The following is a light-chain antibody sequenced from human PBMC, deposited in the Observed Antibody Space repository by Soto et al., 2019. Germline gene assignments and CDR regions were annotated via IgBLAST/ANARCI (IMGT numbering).Light chain of an antibody. CDR1: TSNIGSNF. Sequence: QSVLTQSPSASGTPGQRVTISCSGSTSNIGSNFVYWYQQFPGTAPKLLIYRNNQRPSGVPDRFSGSKSGTSASLAVSGLRSEDEADYYCAAWDDSLSGAWVFGGGTKLTVL. V-gene: IGLV1-47*01. J-gene: IGLJ3*02. CDR3: AAWDDSLSGAWV. CDR2: RNN.